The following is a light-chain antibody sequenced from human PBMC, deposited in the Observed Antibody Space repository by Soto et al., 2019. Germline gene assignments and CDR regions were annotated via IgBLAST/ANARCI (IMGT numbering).Light chain of an antibody. CDR1: NIGSKS. J-gene: IGLJ2*01. CDR2: YDS. V-gene: IGLV3-21*04. Sequence: SYELTQPPSVSVAPGKTARITCGGNNIGSKSVHWYQQKPGQAPVLVIYYDSDRPSGIPERFSGSNSGNTATLTIIRVEAGDEADYYCQVWDSSSDHPVVFGGGTKLTVL. CDR3: QVWDSSSDHPVV.